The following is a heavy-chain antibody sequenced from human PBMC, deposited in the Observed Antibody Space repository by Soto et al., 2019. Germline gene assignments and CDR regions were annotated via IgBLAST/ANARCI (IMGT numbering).Heavy chain of an antibody. CDR1: GFTFSSYS. CDR2: ISSSSSYI. Sequence: GGSLRLSCAASGFTFSSYSMNWVRQAPGKGLEWVSSISSSSSYIYYADSVKGRFTISRDNSKNTLYLQMNSLRAEDTAVYYCAGGAQLGLFDYWGQGTLVTVSS. J-gene: IGHJ4*02. V-gene: IGHV3-21*04. D-gene: IGHD6-6*01. CDR3: AGGAQLGLFDY.